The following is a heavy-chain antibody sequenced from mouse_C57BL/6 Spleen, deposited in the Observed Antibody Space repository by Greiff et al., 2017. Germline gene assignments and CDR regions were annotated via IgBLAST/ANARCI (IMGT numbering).Heavy chain of an antibody. D-gene: IGHD1-1*01. CDR1: GFTFSSYA. CDR3: ARDRGSLYYFDY. V-gene: IGHV5-4*01. Sequence: EVKLMESGGGLVKPGGSLKLSCAASGFTFSSYAMSWARQTPEKRLEWVATISDGGSYTYYPDNVKGRFTISRDNAKNNLYLQMSHLKSEDTAMYYCARDRGSLYYFDYWGQGTTLTVSS. CDR2: ISDGGSYT. J-gene: IGHJ2*01.